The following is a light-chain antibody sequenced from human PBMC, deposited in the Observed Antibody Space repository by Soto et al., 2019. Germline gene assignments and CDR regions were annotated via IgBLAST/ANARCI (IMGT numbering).Light chain of an antibody. CDR2: DVS. J-gene: IGLJ2*01. CDR1: SSDVGVYNY. Sequence: QSALTQPASVSGSPGQSITISCTGTSSDVGVYNYVSWYQQHPGKAPKIMIYDVSNRPSGVSNRFSGSKSGNMASLTISGLQAEDEADYYCSSYTDTSTLVFGGGTKVTVL. V-gene: IGLV2-14*01. CDR3: SSYTDTSTLV.